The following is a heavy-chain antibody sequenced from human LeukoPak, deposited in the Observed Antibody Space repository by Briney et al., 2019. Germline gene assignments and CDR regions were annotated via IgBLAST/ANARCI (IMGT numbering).Heavy chain of an antibody. Sequence: PGGSLRLSCVGSGFTFSNYAMSWVRQVPGRGLEWVSAISGSGGATYYADSVKGRYTDSRDNSSNTLYLKMNSIRFEDTAVYYCAKYCSFWGQGTLVTVSS. V-gene: IGHV3-23*01. CDR1: GFTFSNYA. D-gene: IGHD2-15*01. CDR2: ISGSGGAT. CDR3: AKYCSF. J-gene: IGHJ4*02.